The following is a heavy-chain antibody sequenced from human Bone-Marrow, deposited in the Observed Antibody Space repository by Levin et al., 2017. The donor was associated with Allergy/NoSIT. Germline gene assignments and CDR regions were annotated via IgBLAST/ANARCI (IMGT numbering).Heavy chain of an antibody. CDR1: GYTYTSYG. V-gene: IGHV1-18*01. Sequence: ASVKVSCKASGYTYTSYGISWVRQAPGQGLEWMGWISVYNGNTKYAQKFQGRVTMTTDTSTSTAYMELRSLRSDDTAVYYCARDSYDNVGGSYRASQYYLDNWGQGTPVTVSS. D-gene: IGHD3-16*02. J-gene: IGHJ4*02. CDR2: ISVYNGNT. CDR3: ARDSYDNVGGSYRASQYYLDN.